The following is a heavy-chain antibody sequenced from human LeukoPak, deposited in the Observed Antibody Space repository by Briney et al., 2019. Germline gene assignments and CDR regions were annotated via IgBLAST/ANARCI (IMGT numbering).Heavy chain of an antibody. CDR2: IYYSGST. Sequence: SETLSLTCTVSGGSISSSSYYWGWIRQPPGQGLEWIGYIYYSGSTNYNPSLKSRVTISVDTSKNQFSLKLSSVTAADTAVYYCARDYGAGEGVDYWGQGTLVTVSS. CDR3: ARDYGAGEGVDY. V-gene: IGHV4-61*01. CDR1: GGSISSSSYY. J-gene: IGHJ4*02. D-gene: IGHD4/OR15-4a*01.